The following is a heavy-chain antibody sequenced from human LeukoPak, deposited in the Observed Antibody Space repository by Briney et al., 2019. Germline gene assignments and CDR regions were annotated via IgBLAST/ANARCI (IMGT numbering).Heavy chain of an antibody. J-gene: IGHJ6*03. V-gene: IGHV4-34*01. CDR3: ARRGSSAFYYHYYMDV. Sequence: PSETLSLTCAVYGGSFSGYYWSWIRQPPGKGLEWIGEINHSGSTNYNPSLKSRVTISVDTSKNQFSLRLSSVTAADTAVYYCARRGSSAFYYHYYMDVWGKGTTVTVSS. CDR2: INHSGST. CDR1: GGSFSGYY. D-gene: IGHD6-6*01.